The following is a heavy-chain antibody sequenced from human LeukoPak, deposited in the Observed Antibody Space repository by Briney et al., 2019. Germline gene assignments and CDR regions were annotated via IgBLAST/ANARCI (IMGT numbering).Heavy chain of an antibody. Sequence: PSETLSLTCTVSGGSISSYYWSWIRQPPGKGLEWIGYIYYSGSTNNNPSLKSRVTISVDTSKNQFSLKLTSVTAADTAVYYCARVNVLLEFDPWGQGTLVTVSS. CDR1: GGSISSYY. CDR3: ARVNVLLEFDP. V-gene: IGHV4-59*12. CDR2: IYYSGST. J-gene: IGHJ5*02. D-gene: IGHD3-10*01.